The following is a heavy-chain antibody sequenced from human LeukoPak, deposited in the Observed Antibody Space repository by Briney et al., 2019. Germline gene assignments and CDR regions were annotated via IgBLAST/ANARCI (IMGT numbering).Heavy chain of an antibody. CDR1: GFTLISYG. D-gene: IGHD3-22*01. Sequence: PGRSLRLSCVASGFTLISYGMHGVRQAPGKGREWVAVISYVGSNKYYADSVKGRFTISRDNSKNTLYLQMNRLRAEDTAVYYCAYDSSGYYYPLFDYWGQGTLVTVSS. CDR2: ISYVGSNK. V-gene: IGHV3-30*18. CDR3: AYDSSGYYYPLFDY. J-gene: IGHJ4*02.